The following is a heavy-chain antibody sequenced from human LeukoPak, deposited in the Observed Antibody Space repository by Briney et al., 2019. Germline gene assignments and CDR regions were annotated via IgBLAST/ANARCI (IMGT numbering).Heavy chain of an antibody. D-gene: IGHD6-6*01. Sequence: PGGSLRLSCAASGFTFSSYSMNWVRQAPGKGLEWVSSISSSSSYIYYADSVKGRFTISKDNAKNSLYLQMNSLRAEDTAVYYCARLVIAALDYWGQGTLVTVSS. V-gene: IGHV3-21*01. CDR2: ISSSSSYI. CDR3: ARLVIAALDY. CDR1: GFTFSSYS. J-gene: IGHJ4*02.